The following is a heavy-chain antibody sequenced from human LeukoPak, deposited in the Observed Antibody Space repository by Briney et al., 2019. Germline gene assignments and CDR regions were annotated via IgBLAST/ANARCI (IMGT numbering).Heavy chain of an antibody. CDR3: ASGAWAERLNS. V-gene: IGHV4-39*01. D-gene: IGHD1-1*01. CDR1: GGSISSSSYY. Sequence: SETLSLTCTVSGGSISSSSYYWGWIRQSPGKGLEWIGDIFDGKTINYNPSLKSRVTISAATSSQQFSLNLKSVTAADAAVYFCASGAWAERLNSWAQGALVIVSS. J-gene: IGHJ4*02. CDR2: IFDGKTI.